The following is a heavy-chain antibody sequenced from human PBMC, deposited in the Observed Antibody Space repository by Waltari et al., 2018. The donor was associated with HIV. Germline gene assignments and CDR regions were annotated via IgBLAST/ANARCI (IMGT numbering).Heavy chain of an antibody. J-gene: IGHJ4*02. CDR1: GFSFRDSG. V-gene: IGHV3-33*01. CDR2: IWYDGGKK. CDR3: ARASPEGGYLDY. Sequence: QVQVVESGGGVVQPGPSLRLSWEASGFSFRDSGMHWVRQAPGKGLEWVAVIWYDGGKKIFADSVKGRFTISRDNSKNTVYLQMNSVTAEDTAVYYCARASPEGGYLDYWGQGTLVTVSS. D-gene: IGHD2-15*01.